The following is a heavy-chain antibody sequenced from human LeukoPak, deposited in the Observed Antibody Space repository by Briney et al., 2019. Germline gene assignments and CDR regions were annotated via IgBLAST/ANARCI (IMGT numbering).Heavy chain of an antibody. CDR3: ASINYDFWRGSPVMDV. D-gene: IGHD3-3*01. J-gene: IGHJ6*03. CDR2: IYYSGST. CDR1: GGSISSYY. V-gene: IGHV4-59*01. Sequence: SETLSLTCTVSGGSISSYYWSWIRQPPGKGLEWIGYIYYSGSTNYNPSLKSRVTISVDTSKNQFSLKLSSVTAADTAVYYCASINYDFWRGSPVMDVWGKGTTVTVSS.